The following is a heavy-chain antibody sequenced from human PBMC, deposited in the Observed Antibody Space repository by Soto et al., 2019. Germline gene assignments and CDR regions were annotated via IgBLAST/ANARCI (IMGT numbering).Heavy chain of an antibody. CDR2: IYYSGST. J-gene: IGHJ5*02. CDR1: GGSISSGGYY. D-gene: IGHD3-10*01. Sequence: PSETLSLTCTVSGGSISSGGYYWSWIRQPPGKGLEWIGYIYYSGSTNYNPSLKSRVTISVDTSKNQFSLKLSSVTAADTAVYYCARHNDVYYGSGDWFDPWGQGTLVTVSS. V-gene: IGHV4-61*08. CDR3: ARHNDVYYGSGDWFDP.